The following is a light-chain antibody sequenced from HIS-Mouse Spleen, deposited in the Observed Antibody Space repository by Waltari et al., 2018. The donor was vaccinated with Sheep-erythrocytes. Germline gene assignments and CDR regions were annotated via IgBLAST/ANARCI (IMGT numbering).Light chain of an antibody. J-gene: IGLJ1*01. CDR3: CSYAGSYNHV. CDR2: QDS. V-gene: IGLV3-1*01. Sequence: SYELTQPPSVSVSPGQTASITCSGDKLGDKYACWYQQKPGQSPVLVIYQDSKRPSGIPERFSGSNSRNTATLTISGTQAMDEADYYCCSYAGSYNHVFATGTKVTVL. CDR1: KLGDKY.